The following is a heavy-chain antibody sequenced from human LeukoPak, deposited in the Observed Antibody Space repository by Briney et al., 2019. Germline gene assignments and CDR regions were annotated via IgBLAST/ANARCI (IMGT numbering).Heavy chain of an antibody. V-gene: IGHV3-9*01. J-gene: IGHJ4*02. D-gene: IGHD2-2*01. CDR2: ISWNSGSI. CDR3: AKAHCSSTSCYAGY. CDR1: GFTFDDYA. Sequence: GRSLRLSCAASGFTFDDYAMHWVRQAPGKGLEWVSGISWNSGSIGYADSVKGRFTISRDNAKNSLYLQMNSLRAEDTVLYYCAKAHCSSTSCYAGYWGQGTLVTVSS.